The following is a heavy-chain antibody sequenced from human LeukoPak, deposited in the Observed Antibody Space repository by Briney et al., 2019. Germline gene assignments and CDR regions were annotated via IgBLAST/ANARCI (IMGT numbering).Heavy chain of an antibody. CDR1: GYTFTSYG. CDR2: VNSYNGDT. Sequence: GASVKVSCKASGYTFTSYGVSWVRQAPGQGLEWMGCVNSYNGDTNYAQKLRGRVTMTTDTSTSTAYMELRSLRSDDTAVYYCARGFCSSSSCHYYYYMDVWGKGTTVTVSS. V-gene: IGHV1-18*01. CDR3: ARGFCSSSSCHYYYYMDV. J-gene: IGHJ6*03. D-gene: IGHD2-2*01.